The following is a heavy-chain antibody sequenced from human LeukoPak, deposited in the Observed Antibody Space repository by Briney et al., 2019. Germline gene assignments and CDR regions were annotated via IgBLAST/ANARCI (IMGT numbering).Heavy chain of an antibody. CDR1: GFTVSSNY. D-gene: IGHD2-21*02. Sequence: PGGSLRLSCAASGFTVSSNYVSWVRQAPGKGLEWVSSIYRDGSTYYADSVKGRFTISRDNSKNTLNLQMNNLRVEDTAVYYCARVMTAITTWFDPWGQGTLVTVSS. V-gene: IGHV3-66*01. J-gene: IGHJ5*02. CDR2: IYRDGST. CDR3: ARVMTAITTWFDP.